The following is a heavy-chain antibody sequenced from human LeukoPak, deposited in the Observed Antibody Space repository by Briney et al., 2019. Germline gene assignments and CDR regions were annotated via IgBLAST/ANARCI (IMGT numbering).Heavy chain of an antibody. CDR3: ARRIPGYSSSWLRTSSLYYFDY. CDR2: IYPGDSDT. J-gene: IGHJ4*02. D-gene: IGHD6-13*01. CDR1: GYSFTSYW. Sequence: GESLKISCKGSGYSFTSYWIGWVRQMPGKGLEWMGIIYPGDSDTRYSPSFQGQVTISADKSISTAYLQWSSLKASDTAMYYCARRIPGYSSSWLRTSSLYYFDYWGQGTLVTVSS. V-gene: IGHV5-51*01.